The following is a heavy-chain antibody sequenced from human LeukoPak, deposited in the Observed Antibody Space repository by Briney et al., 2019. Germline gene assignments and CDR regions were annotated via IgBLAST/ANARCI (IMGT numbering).Heavy chain of an antibody. V-gene: IGHV1-69*06. D-gene: IGHD4-17*01. Sequence: GSSVKVSCKASGGTFSSYAISWVRQAPGQGLEWMGGIIPIFGTANYAQKFQGRVTVTADKSTSTAYMELSSLRSEDTAVYYCAREDGDVPYYYYGMDVWGQGTTVTVSS. J-gene: IGHJ6*02. CDR3: AREDGDVPYYYYGMDV. CDR1: GGTFSSYA. CDR2: IIPIFGTA.